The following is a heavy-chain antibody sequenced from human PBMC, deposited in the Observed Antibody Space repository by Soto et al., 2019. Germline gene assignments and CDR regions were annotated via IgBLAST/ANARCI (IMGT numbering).Heavy chain of an antibody. D-gene: IGHD3-3*01. J-gene: IGHJ6*02. Sequence: PGGSLRLSCAASGFTFSDHYMDWVRQAPGKGLEWVGRTRNKANSYTTEYAASVKGRFTISRDDSKNSLYLQMNSLKTEDTAVYYCARETGIPYDFWSGYYIGPYYYGMDVWGQGTTVTVSS. V-gene: IGHV3-72*01. CDR3: ARETGIPYDFWSGYYIGPYYYGMDV. CDR1: GFTFSDHY. CDR2: TRNKANSYTT.